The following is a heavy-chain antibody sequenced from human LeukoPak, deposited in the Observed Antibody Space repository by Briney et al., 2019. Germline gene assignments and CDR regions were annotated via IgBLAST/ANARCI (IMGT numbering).Heavy chain of an antibody. CDR3: AKDWGYGSGTYYPH. D-gene: IGHD3-10*01. J-gene: IGHJ4*02. Sequence: GGSLRLSCEASGFTFSSNSMNWVRQAPGRGLEWVSVITNNGATTYYADSVKGRFTISRDNSKYMLYLQMNSLRAEDTAVYYCAKDWGYGSGTYYPHWGQGTWSPSPQ. CDR1: GFTFSSNS. CDR2: ITNNGATT. V-gene: IGHV3-23*01.